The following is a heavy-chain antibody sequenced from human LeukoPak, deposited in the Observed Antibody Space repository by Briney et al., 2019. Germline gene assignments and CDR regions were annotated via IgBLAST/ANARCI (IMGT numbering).Heavy chain of an antibody. D-gene: IGHD2-2*01. CDR1: GESFSGYY. Sequence: SETLSLTCAVYGESFSGYYWSWIRQPPGKGLEWIGEINHSGSTNYNPSLKSRVTISVDTSKNQFSLKLSSVTAADTAVYYCARRVVPSAPWFDPWGQGTLVTVSS. CDR2: INHSGST. J-gene: IGHJ5*02. CDR3: ARRVVPSAPWFDP. V-gene: IGHV4-34*01.